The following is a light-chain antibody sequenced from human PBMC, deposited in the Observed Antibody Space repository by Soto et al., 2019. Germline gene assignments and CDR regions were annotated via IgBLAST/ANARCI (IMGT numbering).Light chain of an antibody. CDR3: SSYTTIKTVV. J-gene: IGLJ2*01. Sequence: QSALTQPASVSGSPGQSITISCTGTSNDIGGYNYVSWYQQHPGEAPKLIIYEVSNRPSGVSNRFSGSKSDNTASLTITGLQAEDEADYHCSSYTTIKTVVFGGGTKLTVL. CDR2: EVS. CDR1: SNDIGGYNY. V-gene: IGLV2-14*01.